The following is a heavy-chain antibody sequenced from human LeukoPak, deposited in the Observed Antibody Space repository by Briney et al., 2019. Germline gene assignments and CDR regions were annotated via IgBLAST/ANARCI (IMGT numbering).Heavy chain of an antibody. D-gene: IGHD5-18*01. V-gene: IGHV4-39*01. CDR3: ARLVQLYFTNTHDY. CDR2: ISYTGST. Sequence: PSETLSLTCSVSGGSISSGGSFWGWIRQPPGKGLEWIGSISYTGSTFYNPSLMSRVTISVDTSENQFSLKLNSVTAADTSVYYCARLVQLYFTNTHDYWGQGTLVTVSS. CDR1: GGSISSGGSF. J-gene: IGHJ4*02.